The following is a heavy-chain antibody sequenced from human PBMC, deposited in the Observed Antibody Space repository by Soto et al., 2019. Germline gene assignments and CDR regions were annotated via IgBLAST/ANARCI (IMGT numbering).Heavy chain of an antibody. D-gene: IGHD2-8*01. CDR1: GGSISTYY. CDR2: IYYGGSA. V-gene: IGHV4-59*08. Sequence: QVQLQESGPGLVKPSETLSLTCTVSGGSISTYYWTWIRQPPGKGLEWIGYIYYGGSANYNPSLKSRVTISLDRSTKQFSLRLNSVTAADTAVYYCTRGGHCFDGVCSALDYWGQGTQVTVSS. CDR3: TRGGHCFDGVCSALDY. J-gene: IGHJ4*02.